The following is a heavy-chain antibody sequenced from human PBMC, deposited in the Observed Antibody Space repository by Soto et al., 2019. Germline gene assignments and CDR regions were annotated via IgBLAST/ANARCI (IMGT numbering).Heavy chain of an antibody. CDR2: ISYSGRT. Sequence: SETLSLTCTVSGDSFSTYLWSWIRQPPGKGLEWIGFISYSGRTNYNPSLKSRVSISVDPSKNHFSLMLIFVTVADPAFYYCARDGGIGGVNTYFDYWGQGTRVTVSS. CDR1: GDSFSTYL. J-gene: IGHJ4*02. V-gene: IGHV4-59*01. CDR3: ARDGGIGGVNTYFDY. D-gene: IGHD1-26*01.